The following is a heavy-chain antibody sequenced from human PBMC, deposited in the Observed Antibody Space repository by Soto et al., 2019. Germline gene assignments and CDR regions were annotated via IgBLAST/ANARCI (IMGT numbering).Heavy chain of an antibody. Sequence: SVKVSCKASGGTFSSYAISWVRQAPGQGLEWMGGIIPIFGTANYAQKFQGRVTITADESTSTAYMELSSLRSEDTAVYYCARDREGATVCYYYGMDVWGQGTTVTVSS. CDR2: IIPIFGTA. CDR1: GGTFSSYA. CDR3: ARDREGATVCYYYGMDV. D-gene: IGHD1-26*01. V-gene: IGHV1-69*13. J-gene: IGHJ6*02.